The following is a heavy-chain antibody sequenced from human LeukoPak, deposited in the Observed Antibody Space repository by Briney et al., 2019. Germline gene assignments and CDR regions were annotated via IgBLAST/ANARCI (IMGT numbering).Heavy chain of an antibody. CDR3: ARERRTLFSSGAFDI. D-gene: IGHD3-9*01. CDR2: INSDGSST. V-gene: IGHV3-74*01. J-gene: IGHJ3*02. CDR1: GFTFSSYW. Sequence: PGGSLRLSCAASGFTFSSYWMHWVRQAPGKGLVWVSRINSDGSSTSYADSVKGRFTISRDNAKNTLYLQMNSLRAEDTAVYYCARERRTLFSSGAFDIWGQGTMVTVSS.